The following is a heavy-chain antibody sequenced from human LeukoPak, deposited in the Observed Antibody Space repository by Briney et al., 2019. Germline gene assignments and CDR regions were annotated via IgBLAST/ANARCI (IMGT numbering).Heavy chain of an antibody. CDR1: GGTFSSYA. Sequence: ASVKVSCKASGGTFSSYAIGWVRQAPGQGLEWMGGIIPIFGTANYAQKFQGRVTITADESTSTAYMELSSLRSEDTAVYYCARYPHMVRGVILRYYYYYGMDVWGQGTTVTVSS. V-gene: IGHV1-69*01. D-gene: IGHD3-10*01. J-gene: IGHJ6*02. CDR2: IIPIFGTA. CDR3: ARYPHMVRGVILRYYYYYGMDV.